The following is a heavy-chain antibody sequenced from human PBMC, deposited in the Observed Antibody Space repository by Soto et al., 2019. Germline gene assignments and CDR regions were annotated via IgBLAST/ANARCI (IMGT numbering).Heavy chain of an antibody. CDR2: IYPGDSDT. CDR1: GYTFTSYW. J-gene: IGHJ4*02. Sequence: GESLKISCQVFGYTFTSYWIGWVRQMPGKGLEWMGIIYPGDSDTRYSPSFQGKVTISADKSISTAYLQWSSLKASDTAMYYCASSYYYDSSGYFPYWGQGTLVTSPQ. V-gene: IGHV5-51*01. D-gene: IGHD3-22*01. CDR3: ASSYYYDSSGYFPY.